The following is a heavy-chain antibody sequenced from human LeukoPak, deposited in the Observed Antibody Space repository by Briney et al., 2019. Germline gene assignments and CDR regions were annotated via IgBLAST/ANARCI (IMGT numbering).Heavy chain of an antibody. V-gene: IGHV3-21*01. CDR3: ARDLETYNSGGYYLDF. D-gene: IGHD3-22*01. Sequence: GGSLRLSCAASGFIFSDHWMHWVRQAPGKGLEWVSSISTSGNYIFYADSVKGRFTFSRDNAKNSLYLQMNSLRAEDTAVYYCARDLETYNSGGYYLDFWGQGTLVTVSS. CDR1: GFIFSDHW. CDR2: ISTSGNYI. J-gene: IGHJ4*02.